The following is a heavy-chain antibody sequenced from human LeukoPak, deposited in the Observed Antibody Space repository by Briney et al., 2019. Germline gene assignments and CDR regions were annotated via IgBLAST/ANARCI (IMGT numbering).Heavy chain of an antibody. V-gene: IGHV4-59*08. J-gene: IGHJ6*02. CDR3: ARHERYYYGMDV. Sequence: SETLSLTCTVSGGSMSGYFWSWIRQPPGKGLEGIGYIYYSGSTNYNPSLKSRVTISVDTSKNQFSLKLSSVTAADTAVYYCARHERYYYGMDVWGQGTTVTVS. CDR1: GGSMSGYF. CDR2: IYYSGST.